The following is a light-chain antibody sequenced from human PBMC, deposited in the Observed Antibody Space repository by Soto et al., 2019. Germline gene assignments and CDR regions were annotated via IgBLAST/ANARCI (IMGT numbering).Light chain of an antibody. J-gene: IGKJ2*01. CDR2: WAS. CDR1: QSLLYSSNNKTY. Sequence: DIVMTQSPEFLAVPLGERATINCKSSQSLLYSSNNKTYLAWYQHRPGQSPKMLSFWASARESGVPDRFSGSGSETDFTLSLSRLQAEDAAVYYCQQYYSDFFTFGQGTRLEIK. V-gene: IGKV4-1*01. CDR3: QQYYSDFFT.